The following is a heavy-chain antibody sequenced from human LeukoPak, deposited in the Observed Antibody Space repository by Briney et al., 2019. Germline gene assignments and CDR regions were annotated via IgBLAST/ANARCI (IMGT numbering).Heavy chain of an antibody. D-gene: IGHD3-10*02. J-gene: IGHJ6*02. CDR1: GYVFTCYW. CDR3: VRHVPYYYHMDV. CDR2: IYPGDSDT. Sequence: GESLQISCKGFGYVFTCYWIGWVRQMPGKGLERMGIIYPGDSDTRYSPSFQGQVNIAAVKSISTAYLQWNSLKASDTAMYYCVRHVPYYYHMDVWGQGTTVTVSS. V-gene: IGHV5-51*01.